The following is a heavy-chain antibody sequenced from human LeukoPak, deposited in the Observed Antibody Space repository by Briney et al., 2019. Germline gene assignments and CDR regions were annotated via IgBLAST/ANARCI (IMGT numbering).Heavy chain of an antibody. J-gene: IGHJ4*02. V-gene: IGHV3-30*02. CDR1: GFTFSSYG. Sequence: GGSLRLSCAASGFTFSSYGMHWVRQAPGKGLEWVAFIRYDGSNKYYADSVKGRFTISRDNSKNTLYLHVNSLRPEDTAVYYCARGYIDSSGYSPRSSFDNWGQGTLVTVSS. D-gene: IGHD3-22*01. CDR3: ARGYIDSSGYSPRSSFDN. CDR2: IRYDGSNK.